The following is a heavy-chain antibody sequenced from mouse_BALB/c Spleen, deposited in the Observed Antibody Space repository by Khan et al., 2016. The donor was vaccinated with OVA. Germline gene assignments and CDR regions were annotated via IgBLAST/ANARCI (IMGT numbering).Heavy chain of an antibody. CDR2: VNPNNGGT. Sequence: VRLHQSGPDLVKSGASVKISCKASNYSFTGYYMHWVKQSHGKSLEWIGRVNPNNGGTTYNQMCKGKAILTVDKSYSTAYMELRSLTSEDSAVYYYARSPLGKFAYVMDYWGQGTSVIVSS. D-gene: IGHD1-1*01. CDR1: NYSFTGYY. V-gene: IGHV1-18*01. J-gene: IGHJ4*01. CDR3: ARSPLGKFAYVMDY.